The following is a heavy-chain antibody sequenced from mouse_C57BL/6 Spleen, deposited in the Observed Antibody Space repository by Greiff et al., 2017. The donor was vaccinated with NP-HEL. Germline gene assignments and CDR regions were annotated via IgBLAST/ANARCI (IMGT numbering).Heavy chain of an antibody. CDR2: IYPGDGDT. V-gene: IGHV1-81*01. J-gene: IGHJ3*01. Sequence: VQLQQSGAELARPGASVKLSCKASGYTFTSYGISWVKQRTGQGLEWIGEIYPGDGDTNYNGKFKGKATLTADKSSSTAYMQLSSLTSEDSAVYFCARGGSSGSWGQGTLVTVSA. CDR3: ARGGSSGS. D-gene: IGHD3-2*02. CDR1: GYTFTSYG.